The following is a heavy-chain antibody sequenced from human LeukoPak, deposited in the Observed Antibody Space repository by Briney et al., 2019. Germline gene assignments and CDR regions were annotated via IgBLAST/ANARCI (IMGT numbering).Heavy chain of an antibody. Sequence: SETLSLTCTVSGGSISSYYWSWIRQPAGKGLEWIGRIYTSGSTNYNPSLKSRVTMSVDTSKNQFSLKLSSVTAADTAVYYCARAHGSGSYYMAYYFDYWGQGTLVTVSS. D-gene: IGHD3-10*01. J-gene: IGHJ4*02. CDR2: IYTSGST. CDR3: ARAHGSGSYYMAYYFDY. CDR1: GGSISSYY. V-gene: IGHV4-4*07.